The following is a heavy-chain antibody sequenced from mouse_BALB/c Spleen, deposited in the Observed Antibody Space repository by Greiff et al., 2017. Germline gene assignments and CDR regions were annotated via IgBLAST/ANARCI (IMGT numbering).Heavy chain of an antibody. D-gene: IGHD2-3*01. J-gene: IGHJ3*01. CDR2: ISSGSSTI. CDR1: GFTFSSFG. Sequence: DVKLVESGGGLVQPGGSRKLSCAASGFTFSSFGMHWVRQAPEKGLEWVAYISSGSSTIYYADTVKGRFTISRDNPKNTLFLQMTSLRSEDTAMYYCARDGWGFAYWGQGTLVTVSA. V-gene: IGHV5-17*02. CDR3: ARDGWGFAY.